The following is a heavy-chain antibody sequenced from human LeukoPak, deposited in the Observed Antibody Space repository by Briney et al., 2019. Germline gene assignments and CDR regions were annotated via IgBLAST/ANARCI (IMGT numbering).Heavy chain of an antibody. CDR3: TTDANSSGYYHDFDH. Sequence: PGRSLRLSCAVSGFTFSNYDMHWVRQAPGKGLEWVGRVKTKADGETTDYAAPVKGRFTISRDDSKNTLYLQMNSLKTEDTAVYYCTTDANSSGYYHDFDHWGQGTLVTVSS. D-gene: IGHD3-22*01. V-gene: IGHV3-15*01. J-gene: IGHJ4*02. CDR2: VKTKADGETT. CDR1: GFTFSNYD.